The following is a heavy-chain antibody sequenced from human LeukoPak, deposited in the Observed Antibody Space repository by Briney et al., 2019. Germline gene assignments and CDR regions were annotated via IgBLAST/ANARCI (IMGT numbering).Heavy chain of an antibody. CDR3: ARELTYYDFWSGYYRVGPFDY. Sequence: SETLSLTCAVYGGSFSGYYRSWIRQPPGKGLEWIGEINHSGSTNYNPSLKSRVTISVDTSKNQFSLKLSSVTAADTAVYYCARELTYYDFWSGYYRVGPFDYWGQGTLVTVSS. J-gene: IGHJ4*02. CDR2: INHSGST. D-gene: IGHD3-3*01. V-gene: IGHV4-34*01. CDR1: GGSFSGYY.